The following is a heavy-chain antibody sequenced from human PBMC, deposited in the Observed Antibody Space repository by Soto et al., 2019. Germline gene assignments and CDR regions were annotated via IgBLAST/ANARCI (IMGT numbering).Heavy chain of an antibody. D-gene: IGHD3-22*01. CDR1: GFTFSSYE. CDR3: ARDRDSSGYYRYQYYGMDV. CDR2: IRSSGSTI. J-gene: IGHJ6*02. Sequence: GGSLRLSCAASGFTFSSYEMNWVRQAPGKGLEWVSYIRSSGSTIYYADSVKGRFTISRDNAKNSLYLQMNSLRAEDTAVYYCARDRDSSGYYRYQYYGMDVWGQGTTVTFSS. V-gene: IGHV3-48*03.